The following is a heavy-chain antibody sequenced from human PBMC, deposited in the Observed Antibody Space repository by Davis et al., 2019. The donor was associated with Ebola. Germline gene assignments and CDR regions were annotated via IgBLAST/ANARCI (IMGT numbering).Heavy chain of an antibody. J-gene: IGHJ6*02. CDR2: VSDRVDI. V-gene: IGHV4-61*01. Sequence: PSETLSLTCTVSGGSLSSGIYYWGWIQQPQLKGLDWIACVSDRVDIRFNPSLKSRLIISVDTSKNPFSLKLSSVTTADTAVYYCARDHHGDYGLSGYYYGFDVWGQGTTVTVSS. CDR1: GGSLSSGIYY. CDR3: ARDHHGDYGLSGYYYGFDV. D-gene: IGHD4-17*01.